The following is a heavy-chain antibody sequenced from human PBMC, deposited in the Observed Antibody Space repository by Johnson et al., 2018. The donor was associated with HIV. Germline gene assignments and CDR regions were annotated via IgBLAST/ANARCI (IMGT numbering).Heavy chain of an antibody. D-gene: IGHD3-22*01. CDR3: ANRGQDYYDSSGYNLDAFDM. J-gene: IGHJ3*02. V-gene: IGHV3-7*01. CDR1: GFSFSTYW. CDR2: ISGSEK. Sequence: VQLVESGGGVVQPGGSLRISCAASGFSFSTYWMSWVRQAPGRGLEWVSAISGSEKYSVASVKGRFPISRDNAKRSLYLQMNSLRTEDTAVYYCANRGQDYYDSSGYNLDAFDMWGQGTMVTVSS.